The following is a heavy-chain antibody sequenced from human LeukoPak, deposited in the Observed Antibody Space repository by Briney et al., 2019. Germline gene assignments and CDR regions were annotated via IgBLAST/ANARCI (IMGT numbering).Heavy chain of an antibody. CDR1: GGSISSSSYY. J-gene: IGHJ4*02. D-gene: IGHD3-9*01. Sequence: SETLSLTCTVSGGSISSSSYYWGWIRQPPGKGLEWIGSIYYSGSTYYNPSPKSRVTMSVDTSKNQFSLKLSSVTAADTAVYYCARDIRYFDWLPPYYFDYWGQGTLVTVSS. CDR3: ARDIRYFDWLPPYYFDY. CDR2: IYYSGST. V-gene: IGHV4-39*07.